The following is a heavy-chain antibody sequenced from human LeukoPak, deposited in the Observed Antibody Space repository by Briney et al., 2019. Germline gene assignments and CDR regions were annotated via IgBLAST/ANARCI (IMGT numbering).Heavy chain of an antibody. CDR1: GYTFTSYD. D-gene: IGHD3-10*01. Sequence: ASVKDSCKASGYTFTSYDINWVRQATGQGLEWMGWMNPNSGNTGYAQKFQGRVTMTRNTSISTAYMELSSLRSEDTAVYYCARGIITMVRGVNNWFDPWGQGTLVTVSS. J-gene: IGHJ5*02. CDR2: MNPNSGNT. CDR3: ARGIITMVRGVNNWFDP. V-gene: IGHV1-8*01.